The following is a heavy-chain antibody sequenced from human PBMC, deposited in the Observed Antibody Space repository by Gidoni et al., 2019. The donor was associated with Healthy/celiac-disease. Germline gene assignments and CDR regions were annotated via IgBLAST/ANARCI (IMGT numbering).Heavy chain of an antibody. CDR3: ARRPLPYYDFWSGHDAFDI. CDR1: GYSFTSYW. V-gene: IGHV5-51*01. CDR2: IYPGDSDT. D-gene: IGHD3-3*01. J-gene: IGHJ3*02. Sequence: EVQLVQSGAEVKKPGESLKISCKGSGYSFTSYWIGWVRQMPGKGLEWMGIIYPGDSDTRYSPSFQGQVTISADKSISTAYLQWSSLKASDTAMYYCARRPLPYYDFWSGHDAFDIWGQGTMVTVSS.